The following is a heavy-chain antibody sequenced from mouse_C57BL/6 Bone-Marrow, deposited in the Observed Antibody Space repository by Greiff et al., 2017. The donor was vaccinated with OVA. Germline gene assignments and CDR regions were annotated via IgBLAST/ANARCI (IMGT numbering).Heavy chain of an antibody. Sequence: QVQLQQSGAELVKPGASVKLSCKASGYTFTSYWMHWVKQRPGQGLEWIGMIHPNSGSTNYNEKFKSKATLTVDKSSSTAYMQLSSLTSEDSAVYYCDYYGSSYRYFDVWGTGTTVTVSS. V-gene: IGHV1-64*01. CDR1: GYTFTSYW. CDR2: IHPNSGST. CDR3: DYYGSSYRYFDV. D-gene: IGHD1-1*01. J-gene: IGHJ1*03.